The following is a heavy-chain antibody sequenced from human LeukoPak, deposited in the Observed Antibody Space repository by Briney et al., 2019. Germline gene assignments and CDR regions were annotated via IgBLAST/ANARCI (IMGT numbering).Heavy chain of an antibody. CDR1: GFTFSHYS. CDR2: IKKDGSEK. Sequence: GGSLRLSCAASGFTFSHYSMNWVRQAPGKGLEWVANIKKDGSEKYYVDSVKGRFTISRDNAKNSLYLQMNSLRAEDTAVYYCARDLYRIVVVPHYFDYWGQGTLVTVSS. D-gene: IGHD3-22*01. CDR3: ARDLYRIVVVPHYFDY. J-gene: IGHJ4*02. V-gene: IGHV3-7*01.